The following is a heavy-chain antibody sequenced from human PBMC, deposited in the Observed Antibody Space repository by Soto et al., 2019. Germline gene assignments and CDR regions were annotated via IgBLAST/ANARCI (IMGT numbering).Heavy chain of an antibody. V-gene: IGHV1-69*01. CDR2: IIPVFGLV. CDR3: AGGRIVVVGSRAYYGMDV. D-gene: IGHD3-22*01. CDR1: GGTPSNSA. Sequence: QVHLLLQSGAEVKKPVSSVKVSCKASGGTPSNSAISWVRQAPGHGLEWMGGIIPVFGLVKYVQNIKGRVTINVDESTNTSYMELSRLRPEDTAVYYCAGGRIVVVGSRAYYGMDVWGQGTTVTVAS. J-gene: IGHJ6*02.